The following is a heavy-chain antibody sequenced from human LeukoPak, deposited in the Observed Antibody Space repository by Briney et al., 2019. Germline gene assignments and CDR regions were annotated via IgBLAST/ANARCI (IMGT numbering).Heavy chain of an antibody. CDR2: ISNGKT. D-gene: IGHD2-15*01. CDR1: GFPFSSHA. CDR3: VREAGYCAPVCVKANWFDP. V-gene: IGHV3-23*01. Sequence: GGSLRLSCAASGFPFSSHAMSWVRQPPGKGLEWVAAISNGKTYYADSVRGRFAISRDDSTNTVYLHMNSLRDEDTALYHCVREAGYCAPVCVKANWFDPWGQGTLVTVSS. J-gene: IGHJ5*02.